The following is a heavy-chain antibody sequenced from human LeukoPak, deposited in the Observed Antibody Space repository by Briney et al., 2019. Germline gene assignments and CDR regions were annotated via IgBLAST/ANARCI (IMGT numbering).Heavy chain of an antibody. Sequence: GASVKVSCKASGGTFSSYAISWVRQAPGQGLEWMGRIIPILGIANYAQKFQGRVTITADKSTSTAYMELSSLRSEDTAVYYCARHSVVSGNFDYWGQGTPVTVSS. CDR3: ARHSVVSGNFDY. V-gene: IGHV1-69*04. CDR1: GGTFSSYA. J-gene: IGHJ4*02. CDR2: IIPILGIA. D-gene: IGHD3-22*01.